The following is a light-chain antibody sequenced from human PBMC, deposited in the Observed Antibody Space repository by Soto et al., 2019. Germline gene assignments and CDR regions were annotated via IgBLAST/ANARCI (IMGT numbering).Light chain of an antibody. V-gene: IGKV1-39*01. CDR1: QSISSY. CDR3: QQIYNTPLA. CDR2: AAS. Sequence: DTQMTQSPLFLSASVGDRVTITCRASQSISSYVNWYQHKPGKAPKLLIYAASRLQSGVPSRFSGSGSGTDFTLTISSLQPEDFATYYCQQIYNTPLAFGPGTRLEIK. J-gene: IGKJ5*01.